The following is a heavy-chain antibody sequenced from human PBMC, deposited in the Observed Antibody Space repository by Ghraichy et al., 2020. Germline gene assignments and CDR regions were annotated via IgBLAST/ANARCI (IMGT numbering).Heavy chain of an antibody. CDR2: ISGSGGNT. V-gene: IGHV3-23*01. CDR1: GFTFSSYA. J-gene: IGHJ4*02. Sequence: GGSLRLSCAASGFTFSSYAMSWVRQAPGKGLEWVSAISGSGGNTYYADSVKGRFTISRDNSKNTLYLQMNSLRAEDTAVYYCAKSLGVGYYFDYWGQGTLVTVSS. D-gene: IGHD3-3*01. CDR3: AKSLGVGYYFDY.